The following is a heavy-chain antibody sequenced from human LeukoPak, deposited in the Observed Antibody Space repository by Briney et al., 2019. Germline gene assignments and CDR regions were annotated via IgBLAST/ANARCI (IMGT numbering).Heavy chain of an antibody. J-gene: IGHJ4*02. V-gene: IGHV4-30-4*01. Sequence: SETLSLTCTVSGGSISSGDYYWNWIRQPPGMGLEWIGYIYYSGFTYYNPSLKSRVTISIDTSKNQFSLKLSSVTAADTAVYYCAREGGHGKYYFDYWGQGALVTVSS. CDR3: AREGGHGKYYFDY. D-gene: IGHD3-16*01. CDR1: GGSISSGDYY. CDR2: IYYSGFT.